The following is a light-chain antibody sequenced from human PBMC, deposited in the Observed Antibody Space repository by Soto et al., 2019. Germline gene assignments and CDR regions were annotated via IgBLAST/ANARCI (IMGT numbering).Light chain of an antibody. CDR2: GAS. J-gene: IGKJ1*01. CDR3: QQYVSSPWT. V-gene: IGKV3-20*01. CDR1: QSVSNSY. Sequence: EIVLTQSPGTLSLSPGERATLSYRASQSVSNSYLAWYQQRPGQAPRLLIYGASTRATGIPDRFSGSGSGTDFTLTISGLEPEDFAVYFCQQYVSSPWTFGXGTKVDIK.